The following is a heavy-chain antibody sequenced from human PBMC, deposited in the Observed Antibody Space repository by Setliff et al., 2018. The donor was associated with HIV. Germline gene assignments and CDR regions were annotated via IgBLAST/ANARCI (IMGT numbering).Heavy chain of an antibody. CDR2: VFYTGSA. D-gene: IGHD2-15*01. Sequence: PSETLSLTCTVSGDSFSNYYWSRIRQPPGKGLEWIGYVFYTGSATYNPSLKSRVSISVDRSTNRFSLMLHSVTAADTAVYYCARGPSGGGFYYMDVWG. CDR1: GDSFSNYY. J-gene: IGHJ6*03. CDR3: ARGPSGGGFYYMDV. V-gene: IGHV4-59*01.